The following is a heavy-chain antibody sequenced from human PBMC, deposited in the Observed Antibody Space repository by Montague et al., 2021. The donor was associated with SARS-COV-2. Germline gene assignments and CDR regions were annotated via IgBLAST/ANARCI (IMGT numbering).Heavy chain of an antibody. V-gene: IGHV4-39*01. CDR3: ARISRNSGFVGVFDI. J-gene: IGHJ3*02. D-gene: IGHD3-22*01. CDR2: VYYSGST. Sequence: SETLSLTCTVSGGSISSSSYYWGWIRQPPGKGLEWIGSVYYSGSTYYNPSLKSRVTISVDTSKNQFSLKLSSVTAADTAVYYCARISRNSGFVGVFDIWGQGTLVTVS. CDR1: GGSISSSSYY.